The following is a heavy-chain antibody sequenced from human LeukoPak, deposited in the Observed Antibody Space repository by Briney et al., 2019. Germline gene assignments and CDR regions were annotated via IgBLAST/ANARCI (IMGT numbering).Heavy chain of an antibody. CDR1: GFTFSNYG. Sequence: GGSLRLSCAASGFTFSNYGMHWVRQAPGKGLEWVAFTRYDGSNKYYADSVKGRFTISSDNSKNTLYLQMNSLRAEDTAVYYCAKDGSFGSGSFYDAAPDYWGQGTLVTVSS. J-gene: IGHJ4*02. CDR3: AKDGSFGSGSFYDAAPDY. V-gene: IGHV3-30*02. D-gene: IGHD3-10*01. CDR2: TRYDGSNK.